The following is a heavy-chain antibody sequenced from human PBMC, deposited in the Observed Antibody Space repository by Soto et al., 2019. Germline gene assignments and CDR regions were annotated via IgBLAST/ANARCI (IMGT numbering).Heavy chain of an antibody. V-gene: IGHV4-4*07. Sequence: QVQLQESGPGLVKPSETLSLTCTVSGGSTTNYYWSWLRQPAGKGIDYIGRIFGSGRTNYHPSLQNRFTRSVSLQQISRTLNSVTAAYPAVYYFASDFDVNTALDSWYCVPWGIGPLVTVSS. J-gene: IGHJ2*01. CDR3: ASDFDVNTALDSWYCVP. CDR2: IFGSGRT. D-gene: IGHD3-9*01. CDR1: GGSTTNYY.